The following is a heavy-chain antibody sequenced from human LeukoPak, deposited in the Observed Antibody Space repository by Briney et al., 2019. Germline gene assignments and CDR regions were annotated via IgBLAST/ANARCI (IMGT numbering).Heavy chain of an antibody. J-gene: IGHJ4*02. CDR1: GFTFSSYT. CDR2: ISSSSTYM. V-gene: IGHV3-21*01. Sequence: TGGSLRLSCAASGFTFSSYTMNWVRQAPGKGLEWVSSISSSSTYMYYADSLKGRFTISRDNAKNSLYLQMNSLRAEDTAVYYCARVRDDYGDYGLLGPGDYWGQGTLVTVSS. CDR3: ARVRDDYGDYGLLGPGDY. D-gene: IGHD4-17*01.